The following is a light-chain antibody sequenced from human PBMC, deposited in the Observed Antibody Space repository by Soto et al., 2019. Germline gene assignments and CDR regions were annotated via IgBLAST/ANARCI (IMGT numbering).Light chain of an antibody. Sequence: QSVLTQPPSVSGAPGQRVTISCTGNSASIGAGYDVHWYQQLPGTAPRLLIYGNNNRPSGVPDRFSSSKSGTSASLAITGLQAEDEADYYCQSYYSSLSGLEVFGGGTKLTVL. J-gene: IGLJ3*02. CDR2: GNN. CDR3: QSYYSSLSGLEV. CDR1: SASIGAGYD. V-gene: IGLV1-40*01.